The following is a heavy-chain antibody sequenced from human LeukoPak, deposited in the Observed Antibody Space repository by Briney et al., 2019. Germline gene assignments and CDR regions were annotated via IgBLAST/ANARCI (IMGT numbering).Heavy chain of an antibody. J-gene: IGHJ4*02. V-gene: IGHV1-2*02. CDR2: INPNSGGT. CDR1: GYSLTELS. Sequence: ASVKVSCKVSGYSLTELSIHWVRQAPGKGLEWMGWINPNSGGTNYAQKFQGRVTMTRDTSISTAYMELSRLRSDDTAVYYCARDQLDLLSGFDYWGQGTLVTVSS. CDR3: ARDQLDLLSGFDY. D-gene: IGHD2-15*01.